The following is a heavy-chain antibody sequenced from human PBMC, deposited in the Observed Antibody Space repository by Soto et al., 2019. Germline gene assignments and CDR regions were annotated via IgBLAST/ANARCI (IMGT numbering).Heavy chain of an antibody. CDR3: TTDFLRVSPMDV. V-gene: IGHV3-15*01. J-gene: IGHJ6*02. Sequence: GGSLRLSCAASGFTFTNAWMSWVRQAPGKGLEWVGRIKRKTDGGTTDYAAPAKGRFTISRDDSENTLYLQMNSLKTEDTAVYSCTTDFLRVSPMDVWGQGTTVTVSS. D-gene: IGHD3-16*01. CDR2: IKRKTDGGTT. CDR1: GFTFTNAW.